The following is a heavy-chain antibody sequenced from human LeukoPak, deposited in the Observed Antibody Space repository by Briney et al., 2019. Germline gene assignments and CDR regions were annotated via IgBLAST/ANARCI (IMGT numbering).Heavy chain of an antibody. Sequence: GASVKVSCKASGYTFTSYGISWVRQAPGQGLEWMGWISAYNGNTNYAQKLQGRVTMTTDTSTSTAYMELRSLRSDDTAAYYCARDSCAGPPCSSTYYYMDVWGKGTTVTVSS. D-gene: IGHD2-2*01. V-gene: IGHV1-18*01. CDR3: ARDSCAGPPCSSTYYYMDV. J-gene: IGHJ6*03. CDR1: GYTFTSYG. CDR2: ISAYNGNT.